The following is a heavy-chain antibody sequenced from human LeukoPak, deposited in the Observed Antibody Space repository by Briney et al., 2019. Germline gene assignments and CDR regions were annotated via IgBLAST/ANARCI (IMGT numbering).Heavy chain of an antibody. J-gene: IGHJ4*02. Sequence: PGRSLRLSCVASGFTFSSYAMHWARQAPGKGLEWVAVISYDGSNKYYADSVKGRFTISRDNSKNTLYVQMNSLRAEDTAVYYCARAMATIGRLGDYWGQGTLVTVS. D-gene: IGHD5-12*01. CDR3: ARAMATIGRLGDY. CDR1: GFTFSSYA. CDR2: ISYDGSNK. V-gene: IGHV3-30*04.